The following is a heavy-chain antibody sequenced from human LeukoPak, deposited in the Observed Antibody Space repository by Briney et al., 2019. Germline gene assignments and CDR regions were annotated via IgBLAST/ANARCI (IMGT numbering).Heavy chain of an antibody. J-gene: IGHJ6*03. CDR2: IYYRGST. CDR1: GGSISSSSYY. CDR3: ARLYYYYYYMDV. V-gene: IGHV4-39*01. Sequence: PSETLSLTCTVSGGSISSSSYYWGWIRQPPGKGLEWIGSIYYRGSTYYNPSLRSRLTISVDTSKNQFSLKLSSVSAADTAVYYCARLYYYYYYMDVWGKGTTVTISS.